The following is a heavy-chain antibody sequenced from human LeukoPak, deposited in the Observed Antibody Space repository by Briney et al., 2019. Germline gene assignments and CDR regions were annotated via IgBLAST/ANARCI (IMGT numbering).Heavy chain of an antibody. CDR3: ASYSGSYKNWFDP. CDR2: IYTSGST. CDR1: GGSISSGSYY. D-gene: IGHD1-26*01. J-gene: IGHJ5*02. Sequence: SETLSLTCTVSGGSISSGSYYWSWIRQPAGKGLEWIGRIYTSGSTNYNPSLKSRVTISVDTSKNQFSLKLSSVTAADTAVYYCASYSGSYKNWFDPWGQGTLVTVSS. V-gene: IGHV4-61*02.